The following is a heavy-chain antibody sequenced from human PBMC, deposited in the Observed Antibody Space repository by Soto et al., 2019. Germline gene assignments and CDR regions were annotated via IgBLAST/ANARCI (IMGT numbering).Heavy chain of an antibody. J-gene: IGHJ4*02. CDR1: GGSISSSSYY. CDR3: ARFQSHPPYFDY. Sequence: QLQLQESGPGLVKPSETLSLTCTVSGGSISSSSYYWGWIRQPPGKGLEWIGSIYYSGSTYYNPSLKSRVTISVDTSKNQFSLKLSSVTAADTAVYYCARFQSHPPYFDYWGQGTLVTVSS. V-gene: IGHV4-39*01. CDR2: IYYSGST.